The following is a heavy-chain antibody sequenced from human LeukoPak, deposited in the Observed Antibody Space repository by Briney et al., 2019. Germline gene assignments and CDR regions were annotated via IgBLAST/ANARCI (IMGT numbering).Heavy chain of an antibody. D-gene: IGHD4-11*01. CDR2: IYYSEST. CDR1: GGSMSSYY. CDR3: ARATHYRNYRHHYYYMDV. Sequence: SETLSLTCTVSGGSMSSYYWSWIRQPPGKGLEWIGYIYYSESTNYNPSLKSRVTISVDTSKNQFSLKLSSVTAADTAVYYCARATHYRNYRHHYYYMDVWGKGTTVTVSS. V-gene: IGHV4-59*01. J-gene: IGHJ6*03.